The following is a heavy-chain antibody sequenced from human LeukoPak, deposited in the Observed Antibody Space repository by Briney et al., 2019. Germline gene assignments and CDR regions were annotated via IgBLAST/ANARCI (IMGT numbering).Heavy chain of an antibody. CDR1: GYSISSGYY. Sequence: SETLSLTCTVSGYSISSGYYWGWIRQPPGKGLEWIGSINYSGNTYYNPSLKSRVSLSVDTSKNKFSLSLNSVTAADTAVYYCAREERRYYGSGSYGMDVWGQGTTVTVSS. J-gene: IGHJ6*02. V-gene: IGHV4-38-2*02. CDR2: INYSGNT. CDR3: AREERRYYGSGSYGMDV. D-gene: IGHD3-10*01.